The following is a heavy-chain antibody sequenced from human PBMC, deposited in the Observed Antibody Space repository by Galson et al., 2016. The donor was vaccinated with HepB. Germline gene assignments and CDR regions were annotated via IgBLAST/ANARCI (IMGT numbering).Heavy chain of an antibody. CDR3: ERGVGGVPSANFYYGMDV. Sequence: LRLSCAASGFAVSDNYMSWVRQAPGRGLEWVSVIYRGGFTYYADSVKGRFTISRDNSENTLYLQMNSLRAEDTAVYYCERGVGGVPSANFYYGMDVWGQGATVTVSS. J-gene: IGHJ6*02. CDR2: IYRGGFT. CDR1: GFAVSDNY. D-gene: IGHD2-2*01. V-gene: IGHV3-66*01.